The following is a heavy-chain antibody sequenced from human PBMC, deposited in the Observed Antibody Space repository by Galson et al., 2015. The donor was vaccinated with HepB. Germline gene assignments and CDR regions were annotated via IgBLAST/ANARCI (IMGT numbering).Heavy chain of an antibody. CDR3: ARVEGGLFVT. Sequence: CAISGDSVSSNLFTWNWIRQSPSRGLEWLGRTYYRSKWQNDYAVSLTSRITINPDTSKNQFSLHLNSVTPEDTAVYYCARVEGGLFVTWGQGTMLTVSS. CDR2: TYYRSKWQN. D-gene: IGHD3-16*01. CDR1: GDSVSSNLFT. V-gene: IGHV6-1*01. J-gene: IGHJ3*01.